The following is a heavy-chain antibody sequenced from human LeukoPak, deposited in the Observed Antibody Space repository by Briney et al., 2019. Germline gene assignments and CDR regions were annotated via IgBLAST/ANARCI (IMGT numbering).Heavy chain of an antibody. CDR2: ISYDGSNK. D-gene: IGHD4-23*01. J-gene: IGHJ6*02. CDR3: ASLDTVVPYYYYYGMDV. V-gene: IGHV3-30-3*01. CDR1: GFTFSSYA. Sequence: GGSLRLSCATSGFTFSSYAMHWVRQAPGKGLEWVAVISYDGSNKYYADSVKGRFTISRDNSKNALYLQMNSLRAEDTAVYYCASLDTVVPYYYYYGMDVWGQGTTVTVSS.